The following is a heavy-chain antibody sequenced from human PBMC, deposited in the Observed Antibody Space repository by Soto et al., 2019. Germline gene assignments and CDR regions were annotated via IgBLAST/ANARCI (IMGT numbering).Heavy chain of an antibody. CDR2: IYYSGST. V-gene: IGHV4-59*01. CDR3: ARGRSSSDY. Sequence: SETLSLTCTVSGGSISSYYWSWIRQPPGKGLEWIGYIYYSGSTNYNPSLKSRVTISVDTSKNQFSLKLSSVTAADTAVYYCARGRSSSDYWGQGTLVTVSS. J-gene: IGHJ4*02. D-gene: IGHD6-6*01. CDR1: GGSISSYY.